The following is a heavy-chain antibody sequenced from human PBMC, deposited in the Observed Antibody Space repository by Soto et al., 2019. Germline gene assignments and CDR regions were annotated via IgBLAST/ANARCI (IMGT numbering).Heavy chain of an antibody. CDR3: AKDHLANPADYYDSSGYYGLTNAFDI. Sequence: GGSLRLSCAASGFTFSSYAMSWVRQAPGKGLEWVSAISGSGGSTYYADSVKGRFTISRDNSKNTLYLQMNSLRGEDAAVYYCAKDHLANPADYYDSSGYYGLTNAFDIWGQGTMVTVS. D-gene: IGHD3-22*01. CDR1: GFTFSSYA. J-gene: IGHJ3*02. CDR2: ISGSGGST. V-gene: IGHV3-23*01.